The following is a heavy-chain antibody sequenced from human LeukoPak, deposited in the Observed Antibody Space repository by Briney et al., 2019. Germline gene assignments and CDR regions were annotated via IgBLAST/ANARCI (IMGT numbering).Heavy chain of an antibody. D-gene: IGHD6-13*01. J-gene: IGHJ4*02. CDR2: ISSSSSYI. CDR3: ARSPTPIAAAVI. V-gene: IGHV3-21*01. Sequence: GGSLRLSCAASAFTFSSYSMNWVRQAPGKGLEWVSSISSSSSYIYYADSVKGRFTISRDNAKNSLYLQMNSLRAEDTAVYYCARSPTPIAAAVIWGQGTLVTVSS. CDR1: AFTFSSYS.